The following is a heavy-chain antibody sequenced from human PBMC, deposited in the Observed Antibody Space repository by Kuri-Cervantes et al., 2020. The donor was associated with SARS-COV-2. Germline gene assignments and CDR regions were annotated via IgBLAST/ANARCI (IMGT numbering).Heavy chain of an antibody. CDR1: HFTFSSYA. D-gene: IGHD3-3*01. Sequence: GESLKISCAASHFTFSSYAFHWVRQAPGQGLEWVAAISYDGNNKYFADSVRGRFTVSRDNSKNTLYLQMNSLRAENTAVYYCAKDLVTIFGVVITGTFDYWGQGTLVTVSS. CDR3: AKDLVTIFGVVITGTFDY. V-gene: IGHV3-30*04. CDR2: ISYDGNNK. J-gene: IGHJ4*02.